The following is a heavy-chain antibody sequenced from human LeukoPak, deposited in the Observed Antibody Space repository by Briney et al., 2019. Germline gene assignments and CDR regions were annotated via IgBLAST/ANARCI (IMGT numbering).Heavy chain of an antibody. CDR3: ARGRDSCYFDY. V-gene: IGHV3-11*01. D-gene: IGHD3/OR15-3a*01. CDR1: GFTFSDYY. J-gene: IGHJ4*02. Sequence: GGSLRLSCAASGFTFSDYYMTWVRQAPGKGLEWISYSSSSGNTKRYADSVKGRFTISRDNAKNSLYLQMNSPRAEDTAVYYCARGRDSCYFDYWGQGTLVTVSS. CDR2: SSSSGNTK.